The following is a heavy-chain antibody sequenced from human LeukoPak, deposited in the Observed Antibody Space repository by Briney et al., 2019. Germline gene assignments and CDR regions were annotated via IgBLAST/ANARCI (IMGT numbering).Heavy chain of an antibody. CDR2: ISGSGGST. V-gene: IGHV3-23*01. Sequence: PGGSLRLSCAASGFTFSSYAMSWVRQAPGKGLEWVSAISGSGGSTYYADSVKGRFTISRDNSKNTLYLQMNSLRAEDTAVYYCAKDPGRITMVRGVIAEYYFDYWGQGTLVTVSS. CDR1: GFTFSSYA. D-gene: IGHD3-10*01. CDR3: AKDPGRITMVRGVIAEYYFDY. J-gene: IGHJ4*02.